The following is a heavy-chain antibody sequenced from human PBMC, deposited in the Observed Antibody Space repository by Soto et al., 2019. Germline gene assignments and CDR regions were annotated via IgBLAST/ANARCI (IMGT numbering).Heavy chain of an antibody. CDR1: GFTFRNYD. V-gene: IGHV3-13*05. CDR3: ARSDRDFYGLDV. J-gene: IGHJ6*02. CDR2: ISAAGDP. Sequence: EVQLVESGGGLVQPGGSLRLSCEASGFTFRNYDMHWVRQGTGKGLKWVSGISAAGDPDYADSVEGRFNISRENAQDSFFLQMNSLSVCDTAVYYCARSDRDFYGLDVWGQGTTVIVSS.